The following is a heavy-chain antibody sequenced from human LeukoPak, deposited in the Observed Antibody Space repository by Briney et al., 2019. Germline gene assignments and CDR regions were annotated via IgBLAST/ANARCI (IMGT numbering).Heavy chain of an antibody. Sequence: ASVKVSCKASGYTFTGYYMHWVRQAPGQGLEWMGIINPSGGSTSYAQKFQGRVTMTRDTSTSTVYMELSSLRSEDTAVYYCARPYCSSTSCYPYFDYWGQGTLVTVSS. V-gene: IGHV1-46*01. CDR1: GYTFTGYY. CDR3: ARPYCSSTSCYPYFDY. CDR2: INPSGGST. J-gene: IGHJ4*02. D-gene: IGHD2-2*01.